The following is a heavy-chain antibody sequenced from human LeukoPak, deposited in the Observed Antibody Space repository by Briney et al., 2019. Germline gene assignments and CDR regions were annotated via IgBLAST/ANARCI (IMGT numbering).Heavy chain of an antibody. CDR2: IYTSGST. J-gene: IGHJ5*02. V-gene: IGHV4-4*07. D-gene: IGHD3-10*01. CDR1: GGSISSYY. Sequence: NTSETLSLTCTVSGGSISSYYWSWIRQPAGKGLEWIGRIYTSGSTNYNPSLKSRVTMSVDTSKNQFSLKLSSVTAADTAVYYCARYMATMVRGVIKSWFDPWGQGTLVTVSS. CDR3: ARYMATMVRGVIKSWFDP.